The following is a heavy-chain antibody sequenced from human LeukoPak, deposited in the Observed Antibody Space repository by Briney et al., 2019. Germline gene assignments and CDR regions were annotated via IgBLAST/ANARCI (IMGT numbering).Heavy chain of an antibody. CDR2: ISGSGGST. J-gene: IGHJ5*02. CDR3: AREGNTNSLWVKWFVP. V-gene: IGHV3-23*01. CDR1: GFTFSNYA. Sequence: GGSLRLSCAVSGFTFSNYAMSWVRQAPGKGLEWVSSISGSGGSTYYADSVKGRFTISRDNSKNTLYLQMDSLRAEDAAIYYCAREGNTNSLWVKWFVPWGQGTLVTVSS. D-gene: IGHD4-23*01.